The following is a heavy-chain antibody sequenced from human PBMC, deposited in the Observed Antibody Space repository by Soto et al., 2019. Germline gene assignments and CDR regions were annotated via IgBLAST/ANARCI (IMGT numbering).Heavy chain of an antibody. CDR3: ARETNFWSGYYYYYYGMDV. CDR2: ISAYNGNT. D-gene: IGHD3-3*01. Sequence: QVQLVQSGAEVKKPGASVKVSCKASGYTFTSYGISWVRQAPGQGLEWMGWISAYNGNTNYAQKLQGRVTMTTDTSTSTAYMQLRSLRSDDTAVYYCARETNFWSGYYYYYYGMDVWGQGTTVTVSS. CDR1: GYTFTSYG. J-gene: IGHJ6*02. V-gene: IGHV1-18*01.